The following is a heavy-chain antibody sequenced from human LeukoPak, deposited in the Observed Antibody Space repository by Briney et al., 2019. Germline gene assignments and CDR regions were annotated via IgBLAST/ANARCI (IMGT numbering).Heavy chain of an antibody. Sequence: PGGSLRLSCAASGFTFSSYAMHWVRQAPGKGLEWVSVISYDGSNKYYADSVKGRFTISRDNSKHTLYLQMNSLRADDTPVYYCAKSGGITRMAFGYWGQGTLVTVSS. CDR1: GFTFSSYA. CDR2: ISYDGSNK. CDR3: AKSGGITRMAFGY. J-gene: IGHJ4*02. V-gene: IGHV3-30*04. D-gene: IGHD1-20*01.